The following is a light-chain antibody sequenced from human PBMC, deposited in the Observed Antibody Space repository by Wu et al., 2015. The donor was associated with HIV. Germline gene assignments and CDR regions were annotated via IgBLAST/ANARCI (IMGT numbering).Light chain of an antibody. CDR1: QSVSSSY. Sequence: EIVLTQSPGTLSLSPGERATLSCRASQSVSSSYLAWYQQKPGQAPRLLIYGASNRATGIPDRFSGSGSGTDFTLTISRLEPEDFAVYYCQQCGISPYNFGQGTKLEI. CDR2: GAS. J-gene: IGKJ2*01. V-gene: IGKV3-20*01. CDR3: QQCGISPYN.